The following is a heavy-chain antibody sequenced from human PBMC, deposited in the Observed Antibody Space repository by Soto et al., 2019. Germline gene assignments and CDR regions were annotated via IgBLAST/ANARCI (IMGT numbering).Heavy chain of an antibody. D-gene: IGHD1-26*01. CDR1: GGTFSSYA. CDR3: ARKRSYYYYSGMDV. CDR2: IIPIFGTA. Sequence: QVQLVQSGAEVKKPGSSVKVSCKASGGTFSSYAINWVRQAPGQGLEWMGGIIPIFGTANYAQKFQGRVTITSDESTSTVYMELSSLRSEDTAVYYCARKRSYYYYSGMDVWGQGPTVTVSS. J-gene: IGHJ6*02. V-gene: IGHV1-69*05.